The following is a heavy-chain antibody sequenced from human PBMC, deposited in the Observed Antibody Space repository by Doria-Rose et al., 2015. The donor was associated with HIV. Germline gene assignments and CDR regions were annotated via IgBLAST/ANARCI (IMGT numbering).Heavy chain of an antibody. Sequence: QITLKESGPVLVKPTETLTLTCTVSGVSLSSPGMGVSWIRQPPGKALEWLATIYSDDDRSYKTSLKSRLTISRVTSKTQVVLTRTDMDPVDTATYYCARIKSSRWYHKYYFDFWGQGTLVIVSA. CDR3: ARIKSSRWYHKYYFDF. D-gene: IGHD6-13*01. J-gene: IGHJ4*02. V-gene: IGHV2-26*01. CDR1: GVSLSSPGMG. CDR2: IYSDDDR.